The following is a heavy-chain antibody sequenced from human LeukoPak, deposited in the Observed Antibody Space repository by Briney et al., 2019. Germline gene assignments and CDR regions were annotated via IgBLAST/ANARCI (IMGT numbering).Heavy chain of an antibody. V-gene: IGHV1-18*01. D-gene: IGHD3-10*01. CDR2: ITAQNGNI. J-gene: IGHJ6*02. CDR1: GYSFTNFG. CDR3: AREVVNYYGSGSYFSQNYYGMDV. Sequence: ASVKVSRKTSGYSFTNFGLSWVRQAPGQGLEWMGWITAQNGNINYAQRFQGRVTMTTDTSTSTAYMELRSLKSDDTAVYYCAREVVNYYGSGSYFSQNYYGMDVWGQGTTVTVSS.